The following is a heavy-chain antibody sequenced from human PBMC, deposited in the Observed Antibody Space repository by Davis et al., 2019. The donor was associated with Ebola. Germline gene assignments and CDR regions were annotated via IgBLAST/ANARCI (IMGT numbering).Heavy chain of an antibody. CDR2: IYHSGST. CDR1: GYSISSGYY. J-gene: IGHJ4*02. D-gene: IGHD3-9*01. V-gene: IGHV4-38-2*02. CDR3: ARTNYDILTGYSDN. Sequence: SETLSLTYTVSGYSISSGYYWGWIRQPPGKGLEWIGSIYHSGSTYYNPSLKSRVTISVDTSKNQFSLKLSSVTAADTAVYYCARTNYDILTGYSDNWGQGTLVTVSS.